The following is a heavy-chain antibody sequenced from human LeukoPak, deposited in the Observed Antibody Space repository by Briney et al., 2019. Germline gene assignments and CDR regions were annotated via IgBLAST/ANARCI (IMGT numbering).Heavy chain of an antibody. J-gene: IGHJ4*02. CDR1: GYTFTSYA. D-gene: IGHD2-21*02. CDR2: INTNTGNP. Sequence: ASVKVSCKGSGYTFTSYAMNWGRQAPGQGLEWMGWINTNTGNPTYAQGSTGRFVFSLDTSVSTAYLQISSLKAEDTAVYYCARVVGCGGDCYSGISDYWGQGTLVTVSS. CDR3: ARVVGCGGDCYSGISDY. V-gene: IGHV7-4-1*02.